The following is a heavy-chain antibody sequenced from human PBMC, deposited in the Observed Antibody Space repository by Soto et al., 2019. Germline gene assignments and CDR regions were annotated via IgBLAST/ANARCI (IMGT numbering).Heavy chain of an antibody. Sequence: SETLSLTCTVSGGSISSGDYYWSWIRQPPGKGLEWIGYIYYSGSTYYNPSLKSRVTMSVDTSKNQFSLKLSSVTAADTAVYYCARDYYGSGGYYNGYYYYGMDVWGQGTTVTVYS. CDR2: IYYSGST. D-gene: IGHD3-10*01. CDR1: GGSISSGDYY. J-gene: IGHJ6*01. CDR3: ARDYYGSGGYYNGYYYYGMDV. V-gene: IGHV4-30-4*02.